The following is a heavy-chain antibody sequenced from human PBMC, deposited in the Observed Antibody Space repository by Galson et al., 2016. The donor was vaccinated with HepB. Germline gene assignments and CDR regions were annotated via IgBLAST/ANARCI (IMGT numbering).Heavy chain of an antibody. CDR3: AKDSYKSGWDS. D-gene: IGHD6-19*01. Sequence: SLRLSCAGTGFTFSNYGMHWVRQAPGKGLEWVTTISNDGSDKYYGDSVKGRFTISRDNPHNTIYLQMNRLTSEDTAVYYCAKDSYKSGWDSWGQGALVTVSS. V-gene: IGHV3-30*18. CDR2: ISNDGSDK. CDR1: GFTFSNYG. J-gene: IGHJ4*02.